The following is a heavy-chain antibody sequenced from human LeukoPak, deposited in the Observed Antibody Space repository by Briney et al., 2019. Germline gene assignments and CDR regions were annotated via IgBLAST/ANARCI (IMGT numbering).Heavy chain of an antibody. CDR2: IYWNDDK. J-gene: IGHJ5*02. CDR3: ARSYSDYDYFNNWFDP. CDR1: GFSLSTSGVG. D-gene: IGHD5-12*01. Sequence: SGPTLVKPTQTLTLTCTFSGFSLSTSGVGVGWIRQPPGKALEWLALIYWNDDKRYSPSLKSRLTISKDTSKNQVVLTMTNMDPVDTATYYRARSYSDYDYFNNWFDPWGQGTLVTVSS. V-gene: IGHV2-5*01.